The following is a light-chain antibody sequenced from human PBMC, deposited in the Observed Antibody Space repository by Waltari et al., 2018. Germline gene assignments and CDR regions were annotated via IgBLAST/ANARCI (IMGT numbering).Light chain of an antibody. V-gene: IGKV4-1*01. CDR3: QQYRFSPVT. Sequence: DIVMTQSPDSLAVSLGERATINCKSSQSILYTSDNKNYLAWYQQKSGQPPKLLIYWASSRESGVPDRFSGSGSGTDFTLTISSLQAEDVAVYYCQQYRFSPVTFGPGTRVDIK. CDR2: WAS. J-gene: IGKJ3*01. CDR1: QSILYTSDNKNY.